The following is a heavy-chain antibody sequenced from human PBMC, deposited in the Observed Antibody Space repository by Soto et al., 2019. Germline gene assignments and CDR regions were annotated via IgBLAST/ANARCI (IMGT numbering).Heavy chain of an antibody. J-gene: IGHJ3*02. D-gene: IGHD6-13*01. CDR1: GDSVSSNSAA. Sequence: SQTLSLTCAISGDSVSSNSAAWNWIRQSPSRGLEWLGRTYYRSKWYNDYAVSVNSRITINPDTSKNQFPLQRTSVTPEDTAVYYCARDPPDNIAAAGIQAFDIRGQGTGVTVAS. CDR2: TYYRSKWYN. V-gene: IGHV6-1*01. CDR3: ARDPPDNIAAAGIQAFDI.